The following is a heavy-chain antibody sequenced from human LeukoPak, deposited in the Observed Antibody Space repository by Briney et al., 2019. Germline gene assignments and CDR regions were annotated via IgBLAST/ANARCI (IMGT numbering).Heavy chain of an antibody. V-gene: IGHV3-21*01. J-gene: IGHJ6*02. CDR3: ARHMTPESTTPYYYGMDV. CDR1: GFTVSGTY. D-gene: IGHD2-15*01. Sequence: GGSLRLSCAASGFTVSGTYMSWVRQAPGKGLEWVSSISNSGIYIFYADSVKGRFTMSRDNGKNSLFLQMNSLRAEDTAVYSCARHMTPESTTPYYYGMDVWGQGTTVTVSS. CDR2: ISNSGIYI.